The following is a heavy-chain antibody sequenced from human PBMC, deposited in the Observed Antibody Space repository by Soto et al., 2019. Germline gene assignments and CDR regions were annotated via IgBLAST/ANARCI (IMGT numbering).Heavy chain of an antibody. CDR1: GGSISSSSYY. Sequence: PSETLSLTCTVSGGSISSSSYYWGWIRQPPGKGLEWIGSIYYSGSTYYNPSLKSRVTISVDTSKNQFSLKLSSVTAADTAVYYCARHTDIVVVVAAASFDPWGQGTLVTVSS. D-gene: IGHD2-15*01. CDR2: IYYSGST. CDR3: ARHTDIVVVVAAASFDP. V-gene: IGHV4-39*01. J-gene: IGHJ5*02.